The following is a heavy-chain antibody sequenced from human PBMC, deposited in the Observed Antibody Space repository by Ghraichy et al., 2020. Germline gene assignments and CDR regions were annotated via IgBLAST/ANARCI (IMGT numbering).Heavy chain of an antibody. CDR1: GFIFNRYW. J-gene: IGHJ4*02. D-gene: IGHD3-3*01. Sequence: GGSLRLSCAASGFIFNRYWLSWVRQAPGKGLEWVANINQDGSEKYYVDSVKGRFTISRDNAKNSLYLQMNSLRAEDSAVYYCSTSNFWSGDYWGQGTLVTVSS. V-gene: IGHV3-7*01. CDR2: INQDGSEK. CDR3: STSNFWSGDY.